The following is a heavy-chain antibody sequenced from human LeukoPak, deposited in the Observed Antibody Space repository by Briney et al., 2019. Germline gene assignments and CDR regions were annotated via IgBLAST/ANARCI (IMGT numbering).Heavy chain of an antibody. V-gene: IGHV3-49*04. D-gene: IGHD5-18*01. CDR3: TRRSGYSYGDAFDI. Sequence: GGSLRLSCTASGFTFGDYAMSWVRQAPGKGLEWVGFIRSKAYGGTTEDAASVKGRFTISRDDSKSIAYPQMNSLKTEDTAVYYCTRRSGYSYGDAFDIWGQGTMVTVSS. CDR2: IRSKAYGGTT. J-gene: IGHJ3*02. CDR1: GFTFGDYA.